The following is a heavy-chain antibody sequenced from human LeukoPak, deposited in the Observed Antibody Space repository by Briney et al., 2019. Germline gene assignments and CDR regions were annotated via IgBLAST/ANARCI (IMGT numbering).Heavy chain of an antibody. CDR1: GGSFSAFF. J-gene: IGHJ3*02. Sequence: PSETLSLTCAVSGGSFSAFFWRWIRQPPGKGLEWIGDVGHSGSADYNPSLESRVTVSADPSKTQFSLKLTSVTAADTAVYYCATRGDYSDTSGNSYDALDIWGQGTMVTVSS. V-gene: IGHV4-34*01. CDR3: ATRGDYSDTSGNSYDALDI. D-gene: IGHD3-22*01. CDR2: VGHSGSA.